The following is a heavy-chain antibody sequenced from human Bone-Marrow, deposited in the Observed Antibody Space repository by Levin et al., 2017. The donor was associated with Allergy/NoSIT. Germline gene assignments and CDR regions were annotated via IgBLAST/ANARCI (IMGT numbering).Heavy chain of an antibody. D-gene: IGHD3-16*01. Sequence: TGGSLRLSCTASGFTFGDYGFSWVRQAPGRGLEWVAFIRNIDYGGTTEYAASVKGRFTISRDDSKSIAYLQMNSLRTEDTAVYYCSRWITVIDYYYYYYMDVWGEGTTVTVSS. CDR2: IRNIDYGGTT. V-gene: IGHV3-49*04. J-gene: IGHJ6*03. CDR3: SRWITVIDYYYYYYMDV. CDR1: GFTFGDYG.